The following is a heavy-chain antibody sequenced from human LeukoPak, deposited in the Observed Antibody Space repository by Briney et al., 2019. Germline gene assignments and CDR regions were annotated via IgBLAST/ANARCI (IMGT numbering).Heavy chain of an antibody. CDR2: ISAYNGNT. CDR3: ARESPVEYQLLNPYYYYGIDV. V-gene: IGHV1-18*01. J-gene: IGHJ6*02. D-gene: IGHD2-2*01. Sequence: ASVKVSCKASGYTFTSYGISWVRQAPGQGLEWMGWISAYNGNTNYAQKLQGRVTMTTDTSTSTAYMELRSLRSDDTAVYYCARESPVEYQLLNPYYYYGIDVWGQGTTVTVSS. CDR1: GYTFTSYG.